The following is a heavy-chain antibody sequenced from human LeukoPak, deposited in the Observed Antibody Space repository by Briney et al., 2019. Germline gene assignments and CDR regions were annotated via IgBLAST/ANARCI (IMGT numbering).Heavy chain of an antibody. D-gene: IGHD3-16*01. CDR1: GFTVSNNY. CDR3: AGGGDNWFDP. V-gene: IGHV3-66*01. J-gene: IGHJ5*02. CDR2: IYSGGRT. Sequence: GGSLRLSCAASGFTVSNNYMSWVRRAPGKGLEWVSIIYSGGRTFYADSVKGRFTISRDNSNNTLYLQMNSLRAEDTAVYYCAGGGDNWFDPWGQGTLVAVSS.